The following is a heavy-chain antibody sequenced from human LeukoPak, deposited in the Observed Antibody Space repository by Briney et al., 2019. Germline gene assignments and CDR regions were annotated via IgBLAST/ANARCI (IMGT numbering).Heavy chain of an antibody. CDR1: GGSISSYY. V-gene: IGHV4-59*12. Sequence: SETLSLTCTVSGGSISSYYWSWIRQPPGKGLEWIGYIYYSGSTNYNPSLKSRVTISVDTSKNQFSLKLSSVTAADTAVYYCTRETGGSTLVTLPSDNWGQGTPVTVSS. CDR3: TRETGGSTLVTLPSDN. CDR2: IYYSGST. J-gene: IGHJ4*02. D-gene: IGHD4-23*01.